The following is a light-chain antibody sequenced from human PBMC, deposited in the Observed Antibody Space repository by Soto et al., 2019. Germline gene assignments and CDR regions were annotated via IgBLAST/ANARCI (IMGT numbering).Light chain of an antibody. Sequence: DIQITQSPSTLSASVADRVTITCLASQSISSWVAWYQQKPGKGPKLLIYKASHLESGVPSRFSGSGSGTEFTLTISSLQPGDFATYYCQHYNTYPWTFGHGTKVDIK. CDR2: KAS. CDR3: QHYNTYPWT. J-gene: IGKJ1*01. CDR1: QSISSW. V-gene: IGKV1-5*03.